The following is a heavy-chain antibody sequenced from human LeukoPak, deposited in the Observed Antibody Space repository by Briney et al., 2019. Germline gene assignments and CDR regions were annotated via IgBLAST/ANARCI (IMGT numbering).Heavy chain of an antibody. CDR3: ARGEDYYYYYMDV. V-gene: IGHV4-4*07. CDR2: IYTSGST. Sequence: SSETLSLTCTVSGGSIGSYYWSWIRQPAGKGLEWIGRIYTSGSTNYNPSLKSRVTMSVDTSKNQFSLKLSSVTAADTAVYYCARGEDYYYYYMDVWGKGTTVTVSS. D-gene: IGHD1-26*01. J-gene: IGHJ6*03. CDR1: GGSIGSYY.